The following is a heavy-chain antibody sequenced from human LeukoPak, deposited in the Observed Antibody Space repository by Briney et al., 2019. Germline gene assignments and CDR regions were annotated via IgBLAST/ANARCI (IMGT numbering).Heavy chain of an antibody. CDR3: ARAYYYDSSGLTGAFDI. V-gene: IGHV3-30*03. D-gene: IGHD3-22*01. CDR2: ISYDGSNK. Sequence: GGSLRLSCAASGFTFSRYGMHWVRQAPGKGLEWVAVISYDGSNKYYADSVKGRFTISRDNSKNTLYLQMNSLRAEDTAVYYCARAYYYDSSGLTGAFDIWGQGTMVTVSS. CDR1: GFTFSRYG. J-gene: IGHJ3*02.